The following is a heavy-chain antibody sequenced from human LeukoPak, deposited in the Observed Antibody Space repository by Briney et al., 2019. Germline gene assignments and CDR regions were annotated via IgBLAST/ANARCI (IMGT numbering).Heavy chain of an antibody. D-gene: IGHD3-10*01. CDR3: AEERYYGSGSYYKVNWFDP. CDR2: ISGSGGST. V-gene: IGHV3-23*01. Sequence: GGSLRLSCAASGFTFSSYAMSWVRQAPGKGLEWVSAISGSGGSTYYADSVKGRFTISRDNSKNTLYLQMNSLRAEDTAVYYCAEERYYGSGSYYKVNWFDPWGQGTLVTVSS. CDR1: GFTFSSYA. J-gene: IGHJ5*02.